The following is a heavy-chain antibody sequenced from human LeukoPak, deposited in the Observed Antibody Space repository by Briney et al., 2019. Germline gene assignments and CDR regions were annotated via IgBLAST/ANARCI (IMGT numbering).Heavy chain of an antibody. D-gene: IGHD3-22*01. CDR2: IYSPGTN. J-gene: IGHJ3*02. CDR3: ARGIGTSYDSSRDAFDI. CDR1: AGSINSGDYY. V-gene: IGHV4-61*02. Sequence: ASETLSLTCTVSAGSINSGDYYWSWIRQPAGKGLEWIGRIYSPGTNYNYNPSVKSRVTISIDTSKTQFSLKLTSVTAADTAVYYCARGIGTSYDSSRDAFDIWGQGTMVTVSS.